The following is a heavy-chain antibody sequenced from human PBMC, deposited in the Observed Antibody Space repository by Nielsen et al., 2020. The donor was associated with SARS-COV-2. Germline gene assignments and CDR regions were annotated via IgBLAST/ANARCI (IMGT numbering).Heavy chain of an antibody. D-gene: IGHD6-6*01. CDR3: ARGRPRLFED. Sequence: WIRQPPGKGLEYIGFIYYSGSTNYNPSLRSRVTISVDTSKKQFSLKLNSVTAADTAVYYCARGRPRLFEDWGQGTLVTVSS. V-gene: IGHV4-59*01. CDR2: IYYSGST. J-gene: IGHJ4*02.